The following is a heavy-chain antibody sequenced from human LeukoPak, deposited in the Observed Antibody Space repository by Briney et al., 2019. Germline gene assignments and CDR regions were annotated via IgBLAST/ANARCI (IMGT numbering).Heavy chain of an antibody. J-gene: IGHJ4*02. CDR2: IYHSGST. D-gene: IGHD3-9*01. CDR3: ARTLRYFDWPSSGFDY. V-gene: IGHV4-4*02. Sequence: PSETLSLTCAVSGGSISSSNWWSWVRQPPGKGLEWIGEIYHSGSTNYNPSLKSRVTISVDKSKNQFSLKLSSVAAADTAVYYCARTLRYFDWPSSGFDYWGQGTLVTVSS. CDR1: GGSISSSNW.